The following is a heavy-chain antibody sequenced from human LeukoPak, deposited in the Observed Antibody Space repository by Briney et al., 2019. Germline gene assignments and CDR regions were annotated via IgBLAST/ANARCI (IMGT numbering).Heavy chain of an antibody. CDR2: ISGYRGIT. Sequence: GASVKVSCKTSGDKITNHGISWVRQAPGQGLEWMGWISGYRGITKYGQKFQGRVTMTTDTSTSTAYMELRSLRSDDTAVYYCARDRYGSGKGFFDYWGQGTLVTVSS. V-gene: IGHV1-18*01. D-gene: IGHD3-10*01. CDR3: ARDRYGSGKGFFDY. CDR1: GDKITNHG. J-gene: IGHJ4*02.